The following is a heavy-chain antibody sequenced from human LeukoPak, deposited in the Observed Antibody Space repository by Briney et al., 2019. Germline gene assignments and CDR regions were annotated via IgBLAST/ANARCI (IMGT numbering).Heavy chain of an antibody. CDR1: GGTFSSYA. D-gene: IGHD2-2*01. J-gene: IGHJ5*02. CDR3: ARDYIVVVPAAKGSWFDP. V-gene: IGHV1-69*13. Sequence: SVKVSCKASGGTFSSYAIRWVRQAPGQGLEWMVGIIPIFGTANYAQKFQGRVTITADESTSTAYMELSSLRSEDTAVYYCARDYIVVVPAAKGSWFDPWGPGTLVTVSS. CDR2: IIPIFGTA.